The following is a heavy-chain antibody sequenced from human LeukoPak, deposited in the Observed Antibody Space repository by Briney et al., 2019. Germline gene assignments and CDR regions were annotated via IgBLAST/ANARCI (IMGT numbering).Heavy chain of an antibody. CDR1: GFTVSSNY. D-gene: IGHD5-24*01. Sequence: GGSLRLSCAASGFTVSSNYMSWVRQAPGKGLEWVSAISGSGGSTYYADSVKGRFTISRDNSKNTLYLQMNSLRAEDTAVYYCAKAPLVEMATIADYWGQGTLVTVSS. CDR3: AKAPLVEMATIADY. V-gene: IGHV3-23*01. CDR2: ISGSGGST. J-gene: IGHJ4*02.